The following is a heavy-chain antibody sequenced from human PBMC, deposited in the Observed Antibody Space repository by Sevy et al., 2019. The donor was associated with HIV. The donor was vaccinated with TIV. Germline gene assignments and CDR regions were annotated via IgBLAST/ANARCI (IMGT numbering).Heavy chain of an antibody. D-gene: IGHD4-4*01. J-gene: IGHJ4*02. CDR3: ATCSLSNCTFHF. CDR1: GLSISTYW. Sequence: GGSLRLCCVVSGLSISTYWMSWVRQAPGKRLEWVASMKQDGSDNSFVDSVRGRFTISRDNAKNSVYLQMSSLSGDDTAMYYCATCSLSNCTFHFWGQGTLVTVSS. CDR2: MKQDGSDN. V-gene: IGHV3-7*03.